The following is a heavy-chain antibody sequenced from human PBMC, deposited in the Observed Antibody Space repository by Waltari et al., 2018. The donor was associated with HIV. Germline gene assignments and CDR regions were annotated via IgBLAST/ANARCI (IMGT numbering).Heavy chain of an antibody. V-gene: IGHV1-8*01. D-gene: IGHD3-3*01. CDR2: MSINSGNA. Sequence: QAQPVQSGAEGRKPVASVKVSCKASGYNFATFDINWVRRAPGQGLAWMGWMSINSGNAGYGQRFKGRVTLTRDTSIDTAYMELHSLTPQDTAVYYCVTSRPGAVFGDFWGQGTPVMVSS. CDR1: GYNFATFD. J-gene: IGHJ4*02. CDR3: VTSRPGAVFGDF.